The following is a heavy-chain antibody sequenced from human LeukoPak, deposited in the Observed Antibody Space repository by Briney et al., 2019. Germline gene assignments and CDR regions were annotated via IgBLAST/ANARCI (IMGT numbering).Heavy chain of an antibody. Sequence: LSCGVSGFTFSSSSMNWVRQAPGKGLDWVSYISSSSSTIYYADSVKGRFTISRDNAKNSLYLKMNSLRDEDTAVYYCARYFDSWGQGTLVTVSS. V-gene: IGHV3-48*02. CDR3: ARYFDS. CDR2: ISSSSSTI. CDR1: GFTFSSSS. J-gene: IGHJ4*02.